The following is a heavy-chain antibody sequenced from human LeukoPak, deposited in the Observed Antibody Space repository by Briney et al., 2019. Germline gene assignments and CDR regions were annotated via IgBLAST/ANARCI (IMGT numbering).Heavy chain of an antibody. CDR1: GFTFNNYA. Sequence: PGGSLRLSCAACGFTFNNYAMSWVRQAPGKGLECVSTISNSYNTYYADSVKGRFTISRDNSKNMLYLQMDSLRADDTAIYYCAKRAGQQLTYWYIDLWGRGTLVSVSS. CDR3: AKRAGQQLTYWYIDL. D-gene: IGHD6-13*01. J-gene: IGHJ2*01. CDR2: ISNSYNT. V-gene: IGHV3-23*01.